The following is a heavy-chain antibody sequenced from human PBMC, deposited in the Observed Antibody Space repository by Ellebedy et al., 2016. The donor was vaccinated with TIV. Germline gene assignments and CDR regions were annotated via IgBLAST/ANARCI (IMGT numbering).Heavy chain of an antibody. Sequence: GESLKISCAASGFVFSSYTMNWVRQAPGKGLEWVSFISDTSIYYADAVEGRFTISRDNAKNSLYLQMNSLRAEDTAVYYCVRESGDSRFFDCWGQGTLVTVSS. V-gene: IGHV3-21*01. CDR1: GFVFSSYT. J-gene: IGHJ4*02. CDR2: ISDTSI. CDR3: VRESGDSRFFDC.